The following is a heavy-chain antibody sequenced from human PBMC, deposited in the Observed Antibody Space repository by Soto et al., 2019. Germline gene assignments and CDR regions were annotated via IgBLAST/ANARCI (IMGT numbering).Heavy chain of an antibody. CDR3: AKDRAGYGMDV. Sequence: PGGSLRLSCAASGFTFSSYGMHWVRQAPGKGLEWVAVISYDGSNKYYADSVKGRFTISRDNSKNTLYLQMNSRRAEDTAVYYCAKDRAGYGMDVWGQGTTVTVSS. V-gene: IGHV3-30*18. J-gene: IGHJ6*02. CDR2: ISYDGSNK. CDR1: GFTFSSYG.